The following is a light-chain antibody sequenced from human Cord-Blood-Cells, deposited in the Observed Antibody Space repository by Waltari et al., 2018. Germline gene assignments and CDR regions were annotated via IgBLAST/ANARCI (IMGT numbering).Light chain of an antibody. V-gene: IGKV3-20*01. J-gene: IGKJ5*01. CDR3: QQYGSSPPIT. CDR1: QSVSISY. CDR2: GAS. Sequence: EIVLTQSPGTLSLSPGDIATLSCRASQSVSISYLAWYQQKPGQAPRLLIYGASSRATGIPDRFSCGGCGTTVTLTISRLEPEDFAVYYCQQYGSSPPITFGQGTRLEIK.